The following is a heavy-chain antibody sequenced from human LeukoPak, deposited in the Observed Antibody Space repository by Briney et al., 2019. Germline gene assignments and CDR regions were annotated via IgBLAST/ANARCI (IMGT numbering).Heavy chain of an antibody. CDR2: ISAYNGNT. CDR3: ASGYYDSSGYPKVFDY. CDR1: GYTLISYG. V-gene: IGHV1-18*01. D-gene: IGHD3-22*01. Sequence: GASVKVSCKASGYTLISYGISWVRQAPGQGLEWMGWISAYNGNTNYAQKLQGRVTMTTDTSTSTAYMELRSLRSDDTAVYYCASGYYDSSGYPKVFDYWGQGTLVTVSS. J-gene: IGHJ4*02.